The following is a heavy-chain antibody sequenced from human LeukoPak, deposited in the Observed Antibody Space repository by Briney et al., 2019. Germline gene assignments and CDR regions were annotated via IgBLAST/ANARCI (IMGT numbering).Heavy chain of an antibody. D-gene: IGHD6-13*01. CDR2: ISAYNGNT. Sequence: ASVKVSCKASGYTFTSYSTSWVRQAPGQGLEWMGWISAYNGNTNYAQKLQGRATMTTDTSTSTAYMELRSLRSDDTAVYYCARLTRYSSSWVPYNYYYYMDVWGKGTTVTVSS. CDR3: ARLTRYSSSWVPYNYYYYMDV. J-gene: IGHJ6*03. V-gene: IGHV1-18*01. CDR1: GYTFTSYS.